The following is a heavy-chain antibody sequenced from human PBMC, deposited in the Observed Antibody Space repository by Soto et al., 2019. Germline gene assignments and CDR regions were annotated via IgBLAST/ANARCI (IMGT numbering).Heavy chain of an antibody. V-gene: IGHV3-21*01. CDR3: ARDPDLVVIGPYFDY. J-gene: IGHJ4*02. D-gene: IGHD3-22*01. CDR2: ISSSSSYI. Sequence: PGGSLRLSCAASGFTFSSYSMNWVRQAPGKGLEWVSSISSSSSYIYYADSVKGRFTISRDNAKNSLYLQMNSLRAEDTAVYYCARDPDLVVIGPYFDYWGQGTLVTVSS. CDR1: GFTFSSYS.